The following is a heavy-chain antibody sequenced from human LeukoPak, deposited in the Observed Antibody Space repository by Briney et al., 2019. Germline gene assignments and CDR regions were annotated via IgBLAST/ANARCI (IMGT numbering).Heavy chain of an antibody. D-gene: IGHD2-2*01. J-gene: IGHJ4*02. CDR2: ISSSAGST. V-gene: IGHV3-23*01. Sequence: GGSLRLSCAASGFTFSSYAMSWVRQAPGKGLEWVSAISSSAGSTYYADSVKGRFTISRHNYKNTLYLQMDSLRAEDTAVYYCAKAIVVPAAMDDYWGQGTLVTVSS. CDR1: GFTFSSYA. CDR3: AKAIVVPAAMDDY.